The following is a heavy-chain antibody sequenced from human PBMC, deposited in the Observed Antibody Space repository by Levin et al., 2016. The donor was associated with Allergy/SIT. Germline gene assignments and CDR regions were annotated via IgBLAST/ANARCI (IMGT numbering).Heavy chain of an antibody. V-gene: IGHV3-7*03. D-gene: IGHD2/OR15-2a*01. CDR2: IKEDGTER. CDR3: ARLSRTISSY. Sequence: WIRQPPGKGLECVASIKEDGTERYYVDSVEGRFTVSRDNAKNSLYLQMNSLRAEDTAFYYCARLSRTISSYWGQGTLVTVSS. J-gene: IGHJ4*02.